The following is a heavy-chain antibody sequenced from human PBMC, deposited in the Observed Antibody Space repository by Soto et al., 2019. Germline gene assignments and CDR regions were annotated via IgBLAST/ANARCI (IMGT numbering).Heavy chain of an antibody. Sequence: QVQLVQSGAEVKKPGSSVKVSCKASGGTFSSYAISWVRQAPGQGLEWMGGIIPIFGTANYAQKFQGRVTINADESTSTAYMERRSLRSEDTAVYYCARGAIVVNYYYYYSMDVWGRGTKVTVSS. CDR3: ARGAIVVNYYYYYSMDV. D-gene: IGHD3-22*01. CDR1: GGTFSSYA. CDR2: IIPIFGTA. V-gene: IGHV1-69*01. J-gene: IGHJ6*02.